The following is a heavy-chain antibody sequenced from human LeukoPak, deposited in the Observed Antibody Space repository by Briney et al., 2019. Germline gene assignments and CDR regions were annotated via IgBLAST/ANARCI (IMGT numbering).Heavy chain of an antibody. V-gene: IGHV3-33*01. CDR3: ARESRTATIFFFDYGMDV. CDR1: GFTFSSYG. J-gene: IGHJ6*02. Sequence: PGGSLRLSCAASGFTFSSYGIHWVRQAPGKGLEWVAVIWYDGSNKYYADSVKGRFTISRDNSKNTLYLQMNSLRAEDTAVYYCARESRTATIFFFDYGMDVWGQGTTVTVSS. CDR2: IWYDGSNK. D-gene: IGHD1-26*01.